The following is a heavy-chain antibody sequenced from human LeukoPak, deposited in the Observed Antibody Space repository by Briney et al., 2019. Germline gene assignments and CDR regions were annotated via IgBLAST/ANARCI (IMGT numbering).Heavy chain of an antibody. V-gene: IGHV3-11*04. J-gene: IGHJ4*02. CDR3: ARGAGSSSWSPFDY. D-gene: IGHD6-13*01. CDR2: ISRSGSTI. Sequence: GGSLRLSCAASGFTFSDYYLSWIRQAPGKGLEWVSYISRSGSTIYCADSVKGRFTISRDNAKNSLYLQMNSLRAEDTAVYYCARGAGSSSWSPFDYWGQGTLVTVSS. CDR1: GFTFSDYY.